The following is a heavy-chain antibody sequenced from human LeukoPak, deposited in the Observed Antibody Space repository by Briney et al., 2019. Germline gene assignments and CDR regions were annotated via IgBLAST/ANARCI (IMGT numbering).Heavy chain of an antibody. V-gene: IGHV1-2*02. CDR1: GYTFTGYY. Sequence: ASVTVSCTASGYTFTGYYMHWVRQAPGQGLEWMGWINPNSGGTNYAQKFQGRVTMTRDTSISTAYMELSRLRSDDTAVYYCARGIVGATGKYYFDYWGQGTLVTVSS. CDR2: INPNSGGT. J-gene: IGHJ4*02. D-gene: IGHD1-26*01. CDR3: ARGIVGATGKYYFDY.